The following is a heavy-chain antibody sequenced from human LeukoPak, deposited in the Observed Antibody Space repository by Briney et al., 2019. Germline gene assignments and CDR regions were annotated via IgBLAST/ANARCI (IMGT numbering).Heavy chain of an antibody. V-gene: IGHV3-23*01. CDR2: ISGSGGST. CDR1: GFTFSSYA. D-gene: IGHD6-6*01. J-gene: IGHJ5*02. Sequence: PGGSLRLSCAASGFTFSSYAMSWVRQAPGKGLEWVSAISGSGGSTYYADSVKGRFTISRDNSKNTLYQQMNSLRAEDTAVYYCAKGYPDIAARPDDWFDPWGQGTLVTVSS. CDR3: AKGYPDIAARPDDWFDP.